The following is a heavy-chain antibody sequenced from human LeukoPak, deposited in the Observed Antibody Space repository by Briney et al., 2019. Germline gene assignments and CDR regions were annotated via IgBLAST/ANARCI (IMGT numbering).Heavy chain of an antibody. CDR3: ARHEAAYCGGDCYLRALDI. Sequence: ASETLSLTCTVSGGSISSSSYYWGWIRQPPGKGLEWIGTIYYRGSTYYNPSLKSRVTISVDTSKKQFSLKLSSVTAADTAVYYCARHEAAYCGGDCYLRALDIWGQGTMVTVSS. CDR2: IYYRGST. V-gene: IGHV4-39*01. D-gene: IGHD2-21*02. CDR1: GGSISSSSYY. J-gene: IGHJ3*02.